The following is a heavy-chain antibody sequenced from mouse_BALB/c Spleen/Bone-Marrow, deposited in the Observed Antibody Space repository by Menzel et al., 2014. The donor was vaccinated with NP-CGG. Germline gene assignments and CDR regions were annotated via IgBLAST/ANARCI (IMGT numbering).Heavy chain of an antibody. J-gene: IGHJ2*01. V-gene: IGHV7-3*02. CDR1: GFTFTDHY. D-gene: IGHD2-1*01. Sequence: DVMLVESGGGLVQPGGFLRLFCATSGFTFTDHYMSWVRQPPGKALEWLGFIRNKANGYTTEYSASVKGRFTISRDNSQSIVYLQMNTLRAEDSATYYCARDYLYYFDYWGQGTTLTVSS. CDR2: IRNKANGYTT. CDR3: ARDYLYYFDY.